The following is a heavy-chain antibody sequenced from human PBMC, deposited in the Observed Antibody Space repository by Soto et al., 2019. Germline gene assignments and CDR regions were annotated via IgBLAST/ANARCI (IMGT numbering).Heavy chain of an antibody. CDR1: GFSLSTSGVG. Sequence: QITLKESGPTLVTPTQTLTLTCTCSGFSLSTSGVGVGWIRQPPGKALEWLALIYWDDDKRSSPSLKSSLTITKDTSKNQVVLTMTNMDPVDTATYYRAHSGNYSYGSASSYYFDYRGQGTVVTVSS. V-gene: IGHV2-5*02. D-gene: IGHD3-10*01. J-gene: IGHJ4*02. CDR2: IYWDDDK. CDR3: AHSGNYSYGSASSYYFDY.